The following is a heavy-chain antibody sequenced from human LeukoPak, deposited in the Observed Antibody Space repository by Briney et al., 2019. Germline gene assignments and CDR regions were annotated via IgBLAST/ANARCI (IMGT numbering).Heavy chain of an antibody. D-gene: IGHD3-3*01. CDR2: ISRSSNYT. Sequence: GGSLRLSCAASGFTFSIYTMHWVPHAPGKGLEWVSYISRSSNYTYYADSVKGRFNSSRDNTKNSLYLQMNSLRAEDMAVYYCAREGGGRITIFGVTGGTFGSWGQGTLVTVSS. CDR3: AREGGGRITIFGVTGGTFGS. V-gene: IGHV3-21*01. J-gene: IGHJ4*02. CDR1: GFTFSIYT.